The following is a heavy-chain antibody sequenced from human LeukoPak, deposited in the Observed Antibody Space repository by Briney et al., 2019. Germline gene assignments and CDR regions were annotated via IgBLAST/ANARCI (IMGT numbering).Heavy chain of an antibody. CDR2: LWYDGSNK. J-gene: IGHJ6*03. Sequence: GGSLRLSCAASGFTFSSDGMRWVRQAPGKRRQGGAVLWYDGSNKYYADSVKGRLTISRDNSKNTLYLQMNSLRAEDTAVYYCAKMKQQPYYYYMDVWGKGTTVTVSS. V-gene: IGHV3-33*06. CDR3: AKMKQQPYYYYMDV. D-gene: IGHD6-13*01. CDR1: GFTFSSDG.